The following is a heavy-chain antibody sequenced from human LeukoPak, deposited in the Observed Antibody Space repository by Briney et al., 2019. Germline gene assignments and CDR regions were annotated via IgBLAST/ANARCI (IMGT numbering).Heavy chain of an antibody. CDR1: GYTFTGYY. Sequence: SVNVSCKASGYTFTGYYIHWVRQAPGQRLEWMGGLNPDTGSTNYAQKFQARVIMTRDTSITTAYMELRRLSYDDTAMYFSARESYSGSGGLNWFAPWGQGTLVTVSA. CDR3: ARESYSGSGGLNWFAP. D-gene: IGHD3-10*01. CDR2: LNPDTGST. V-gene: IGHV1-2*02. J-gene: IGHJ5*02.